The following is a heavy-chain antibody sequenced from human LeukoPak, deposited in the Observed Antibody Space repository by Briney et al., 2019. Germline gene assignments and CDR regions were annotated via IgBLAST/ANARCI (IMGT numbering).Heavy chain of an antibody. CDR2: MYHSGSI. Sequence: SETLSLTCTVSGGSLSSRNWLSWVRQPPGKGLEWIGEMYHSGSINYNPSLKSRVTISVDISKNQFSLRLNSVTAADTAVYYCARDLGSAQPGFWGQGTLVTVSS. J-gene: IGHJ4*02. V-gene: IGHV4-4*02. CDR1: GGSLSSRNW. D-gene: IGHD6-25*01. CDR3: ARDLGSAQPGF.